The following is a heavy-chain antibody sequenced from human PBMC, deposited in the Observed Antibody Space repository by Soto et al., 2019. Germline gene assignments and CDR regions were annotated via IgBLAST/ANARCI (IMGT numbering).Heavy chain of an antibody. CDR2: MIPIFGTA. V-gene: IGHV1-69*01. CDR1: GGTFSSYA. J-gene: IGHJ5*02. D-gene: IGHD3-9*01. CDR3: ARIQYYDILTGELDPSTNWIDP. Sequence: QVQLMQSWAEVKKPGSSVKVSCKASGGTFSSYAISWVRQAPGQGLEWMGGMIPIFGTANYAQKFQGRVTITADESTSTAYMELSSLRSEDTAVYYCARIQYYDILTGELDPSTNWIDPWGQGTLVTVSS.